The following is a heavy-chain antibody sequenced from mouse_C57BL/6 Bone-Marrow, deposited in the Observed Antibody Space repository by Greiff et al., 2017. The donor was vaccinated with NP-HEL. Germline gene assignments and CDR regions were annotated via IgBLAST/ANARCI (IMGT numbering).Heavy chain of an antibody. CDR1: GFTFSSYG. CDR2: ISSGGSYT. J-gene: IGHJ3*01. Sequence: EVMLVESGGDLVKPGGSLKLSCAASGFTFSSYGMSWVRQTPDKRLEWVATISSGGSYTYYPDSVKGRFTISRDNAKNTLYLQMSSLKSEDTAMYYCARHAPLRDWFAYWGQGTLVTVSA. D-gene: IGHD1-1*01. V-gene: IGHV5-6*01. CDR3: ARHAPLRDWFAY.